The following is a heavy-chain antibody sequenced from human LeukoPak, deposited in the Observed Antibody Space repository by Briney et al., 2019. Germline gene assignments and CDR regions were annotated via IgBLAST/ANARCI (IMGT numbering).Heavy chain of an antibody. CDR2: ISYDGSFQ. J-gene: IGHJ4*02. CDR3: AREIRGYYAAY. CDR1: GFNFVNYA. D-gene: IGHD3-3*01. V-gene: IGHV3-30*04. Sequence: GGSLRLSCAASGFNFVNYAMRWVRQAPGKGLDWVALISYDGSFQSYADSVKGRFTISRDSSTNTVSLQMNSLRGEDTAIYYCAREIRGYYAAYWGQGILVTVSS.